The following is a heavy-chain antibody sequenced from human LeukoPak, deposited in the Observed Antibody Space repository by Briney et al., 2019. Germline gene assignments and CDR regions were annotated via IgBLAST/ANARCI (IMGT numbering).Heavy chain of an antibody. CDR2: ISGSGGST. J-gene: IGHJ4*02. CDR1: GFTFSSYA. Sequence: GGSLRLSCAASGFTFSSYAMSWVRQAPGKGLEWVSAISGSGGSTYYADSVKGRFTISRDNSKNTLYLQMNSLRAEDTAVYYCAKHIPRLGRYYDSSGYSDSDYWGQGTLVTVSS. CDR3: AKHIPRLGRYYDSSGYSDSDY. D-gene: IGHD3-22*01. V-gene: IGHV3-23*01.